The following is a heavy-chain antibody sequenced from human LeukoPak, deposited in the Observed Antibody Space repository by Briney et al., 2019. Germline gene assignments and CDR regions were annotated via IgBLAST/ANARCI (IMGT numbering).Heavy chain of an antibody. V-gene: IGHV4-59*08. CDR3: ATLRGASTAAFDS. J-gene: IGHJ4*02. D-gene: IGHD2-15*01. CDR2: IHYSGGN. Sequence: SETLSLTCTVSGGSITYDYWSWIRQSPGKRLEWIGSIHYSGGNNYSPSLNSRVTISVDTSKNQFSLKLSSVTAADTALYYCATLRGASTAAFDSWGQGTLVTVSS. CDR1: GGSITYDY.